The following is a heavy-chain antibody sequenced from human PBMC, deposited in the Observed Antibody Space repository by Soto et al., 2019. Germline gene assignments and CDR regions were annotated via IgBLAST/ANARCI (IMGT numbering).Heavy chain of an antibody. V-gene: IGHV4-39*01. CDR1: GGSISSRSYY. J-gene: IGHJ4*02. CDR3: SRHLSAPGGLPDY. Sequence: QLQLQESAPGLVKPSETLSLTCTVSGGSISSRSYYWGWIRQPPGTGLEWIGSIYYSGSTYYNPSRKSRVTISVDTSKNQFSLKQGSVAAAGTAVYYCSRHLSAPGGLPDYWGQGTLVTVSS. CDR2: IYYSGST. D-gene: IGHD2-8*02.